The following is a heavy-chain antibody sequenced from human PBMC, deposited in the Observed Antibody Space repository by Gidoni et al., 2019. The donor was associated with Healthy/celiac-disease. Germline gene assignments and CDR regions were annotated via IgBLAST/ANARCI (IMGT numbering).Heavy chain of an antibody. D-gene: IGHD4-17*01. J-gene: IGHJ5*02. CDR1: GCHFSSYV. Sequence: QVQLVESGGGVVQPGRSLRLSCSASGCHFSSYVMHWGRQAPGKGREWVAVIAYDGSNKYYAGAVKGRFTISRDNSKNTLYLQRNSLRAEDTAVYYCARVNGDYAFWFDPWGQGTLVTVSS. CDR2: IAYDGSNK. CDR3: ARVNGDYAFWFDP. V-gene: IGHV3-30-3*01.